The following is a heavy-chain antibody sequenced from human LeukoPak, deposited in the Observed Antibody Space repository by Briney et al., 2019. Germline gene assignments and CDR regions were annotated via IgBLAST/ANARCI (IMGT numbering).Heavy chain of an antibody. V-gene: IGHV6-1*01. J-gene: IGHJ6*03. Sequence: QSQTLSLTCAISGDSVSSNSAAWNWIRQSPSRGLEWLGRTYYRSKWYNDYAVSVKSRITIDPDTSKNQFSLQLNSVTPEDTAVYYCARDIVVVAAAEQDYYYYYMDVWGKGTTVTVSS. CDR1: GDSVSSNSAA. CDR2: TYYRSKWYN. CDR3: ARDIVVVAAAEQDYYYYYMDV. D-gene: IGHD2-15*01.